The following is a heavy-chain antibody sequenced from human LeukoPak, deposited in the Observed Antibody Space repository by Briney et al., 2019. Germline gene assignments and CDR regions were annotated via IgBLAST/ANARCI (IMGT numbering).Heavy chain of an antibody. V-gene: IGHV4-34*01. CDR3: ARLRGLGPSDAFDI. CDR2: INHSGST. D-gene: IGHD2-15*01. Sequence: SETLSLTCAVYGGSFSGYYWSWIRQPPGKGLEWIGEINHSGSTNYDPSLKSRVTISVDTSKNQFSLKLSSVTAADTAVYYCARLRGLGPSDAFDIWGQGTMVTVSS. CDR1: GGSFSGYY. J-gene: IGHJ3*02.